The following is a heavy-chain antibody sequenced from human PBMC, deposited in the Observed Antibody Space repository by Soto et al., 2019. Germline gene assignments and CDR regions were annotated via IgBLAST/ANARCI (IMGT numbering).Heavy chain of an antibody. V-gene: IGHV4-4*02. J-gene: IGHJ4*02. Sequence: SETLSLTCAVSGGSISSSNWWSWVRQPPGKGLEWIGEIYHSGSTNYNPSLKSRVTISVDKSKNQFSLKLSSVTAADTAVYYCARDLGFSSSGWYVDYWGQGXLVTVSS. D-gene: IGHD6-19*01. CDR1: GGSISSSNW. CDR2: IYHSGST. CDR3: ARDLGFSSSGWYVDY.